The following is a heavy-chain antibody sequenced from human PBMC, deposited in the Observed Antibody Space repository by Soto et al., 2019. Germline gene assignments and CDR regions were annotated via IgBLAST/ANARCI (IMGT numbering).Heavy chain of an antibody. CDR2: IIPIFGTA. CDR3: ARGWGYDSNDYYYAY. D-gene: IGHD3-22*01. Sequence: QVQLVQSGAEVRKPGSSVKVSCKASGGTFSRHAISWVRQAPGQGPEWMGGIIPIFGTANHAQKFQGRVTIIADESTSKVYMELSSLRSEDTAMYYCARGWGYDSNDYYYAYWGQGTLVIVSS. J-gene: IGHJ4*02. V-gene: IGHV1-69*01. CDR1: GGTFSRHA.